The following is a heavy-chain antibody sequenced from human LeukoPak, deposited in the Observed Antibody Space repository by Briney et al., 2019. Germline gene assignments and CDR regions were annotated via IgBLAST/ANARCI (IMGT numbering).Heavy chain of an antibody. CDR2: ISTTSDYI. D-gene: IGHD1-26*01. Sequence: GGSLRLSCAASGFTFSNYDMSWVRQAPGKGLEWVSSISTTSDYIYYAGSVKGRFTVSGDNAKNSLFLQMNSLRAEDTAVYYCARGVGVTIRTSNFDYWGQGTLVTASS. CDR3: ARGVGVTIRTSNFDY. CDR1: GFTFSNYD. J-gene: IGHJ4*02. V-gene: IGHV3-21*01.